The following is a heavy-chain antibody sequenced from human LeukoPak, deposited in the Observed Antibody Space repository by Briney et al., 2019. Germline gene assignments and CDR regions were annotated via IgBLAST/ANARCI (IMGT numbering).Heavy chain of an antibody. CDR2: ITSGGGST. D-gene: IGHD3-3*01. J-gene: IGHJ4*02. CDR3: ARAGKYYDFWSGYSPTFDY. CDR1: GFTFSTYA. V-gene: IGHV3-23*01. Sequence: QPGGSLRLSCTASGFTFSTYAMSWVRQAPGKGLEWVSTITSGGGSTYYADSVKGRFTISRDSSKNTLYLRVNSLRAEDTAVYYCARAGKYYDFWSGYSPTFDYWGQGTLVTVSS.